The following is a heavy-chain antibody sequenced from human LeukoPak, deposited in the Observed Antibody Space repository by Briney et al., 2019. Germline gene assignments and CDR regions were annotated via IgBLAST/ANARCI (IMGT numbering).Heavy chain of an antibody. V-gene: IGHV4-39*01. CDR1: GGSISSGSYL. Sequence: SETLSLTCTVSGGSISSGSYLWGCIRQSPGKGLEWIGSIYYSGSTYYNPSLKSRVTISVDTSKNQFSLKLSSVTAADTAVYYCARRGAARAYNWFDPWGQGTLVTVSS. D-gene: IGHD1-26*01. J-gene: IGHJ5*02. CDR2: IYYSGST. CDR3: ARRGAARAYNWFDP.